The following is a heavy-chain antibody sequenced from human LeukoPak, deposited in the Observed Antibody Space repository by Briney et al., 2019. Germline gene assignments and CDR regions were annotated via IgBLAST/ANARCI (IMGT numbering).Heavy chain of an antibody. J-gene: IGHJ6*03. Sequence: ASVKVSRKASGYTFTGYYMHWVRQAPGQGLEWMGRINPNSGGTNYAQRFQGRVTMTRDTSINTAYMELSRLRSDDTAVYYCARGRNYCSGGSCYYMDVWGKGTTVTVSS. D-gene: IGHD2-15*01. CDR1: GYTFTGYY. CDR2: INPNSGGT. V-gene: IGHV1-2*06. CDR3: ARGRNYCSGGSCYYMDV.